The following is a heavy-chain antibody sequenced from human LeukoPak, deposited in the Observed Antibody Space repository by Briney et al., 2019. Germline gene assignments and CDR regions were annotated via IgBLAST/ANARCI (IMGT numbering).Heavy chain of an antibody. J-gene: IGHJ4*02. D-gene: IGHD3-3*01. CDR1: GFTFSSYA. Sequence: GGSLRLSCAASGFTFSSYAMHWVRQAPGKGLEWVAVISYDGSNKYYADSVKGRFTIPRDNSKNTLYLQMNSLRAEDTAVYYCARSGSYYDFWSGYYKGKYTDYWGQGTLVTVSS. CDR2: ISYDGSNK. CDR3: ARSGSYYDFWSGYYKGKYTDY. V-gene: IGHV3-30-3*01.